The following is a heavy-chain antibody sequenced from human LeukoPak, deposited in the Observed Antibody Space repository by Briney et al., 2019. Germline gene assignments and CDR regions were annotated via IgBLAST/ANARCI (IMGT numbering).Heavy chain of an antibody. J-gene: IGHJ4*02. V-gene: IGHV3-11*01. D-gene: IGHD6-13*01. CDR1: GFTFSSYS. CDR3: AVQRTLWQQVLDH. CDR2: ISSSGSTI. Sequence: PGGSLRLSCLASGFTFSSYSMSWVRQAPGKGLEWVSYISSSGSTIYYADSVKGRFTISRDNAKNSLYLQMNSLRAEDTAVYYCAVQRTLWQQVLDHWGQGTLVTVSS.